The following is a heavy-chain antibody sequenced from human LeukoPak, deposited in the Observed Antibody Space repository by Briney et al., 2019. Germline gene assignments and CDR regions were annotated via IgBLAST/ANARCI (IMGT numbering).Heavy chain of an antibody. CDR1: GFTFSNYG. D-gene: IGHD3-16*01. Sequence: PGGYLRLSCVASGFTFSNYGMSWVRQAPGKGLEWVSVISESGDRTYYADVVKGRFTVSRDIAQNTVSLQMSSLRIDDAGVYFCARTIRPMGMITNFDFWGQGTLVTVSS. V-gene: IGHV3-23*01. CDR3: ARTIRPMGMITNFDF. CDR2: ISESGDRT. J-gene: IGHJ4*02.